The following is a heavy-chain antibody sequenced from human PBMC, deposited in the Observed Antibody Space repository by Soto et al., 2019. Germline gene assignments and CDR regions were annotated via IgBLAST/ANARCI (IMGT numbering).Heavy chain of an antibody. J-gene: IGHJ1*01. CDR3: AAVGWELLYFQH. CDR2: IVVGSGNT. CDR1: GFTFTSSA. D-gene: IGHD1-26*01. Sequence: SVKVSCKASGFTFTSSAVQWVRQARGQRLEWIGWIVVGSGNTNYAQKFQERVTITGDMSTSTAYMELSSLRSEDTAVYYCAAVGWELLYFQHWGQGTLVTVSS. V-gene: IGHV1-58*01.